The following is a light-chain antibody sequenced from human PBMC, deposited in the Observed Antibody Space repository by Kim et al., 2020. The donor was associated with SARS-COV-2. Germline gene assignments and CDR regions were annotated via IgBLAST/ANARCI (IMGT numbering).Light chain of an antibody. J-gene: IGKJ2*03. CDR1: QTILYSSITKNY. CDR3: HQYDSSPPS. CDR2: WAS. V-gene: IGKV4-1*01. Sequence: SATLNCKSSQTILYSSITKNYLAWYQQKPGQPPKVLIYWASAREAGVPDRFSGSGSGTDFTLTISSLQAEDVAVYYCHQYDSSPPSFGQGTKLEI.